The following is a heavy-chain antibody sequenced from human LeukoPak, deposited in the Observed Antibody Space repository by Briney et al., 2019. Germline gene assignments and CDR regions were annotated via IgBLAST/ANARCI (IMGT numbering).Heavy chain of an antibody. Sequence: SETLSLTCTVSGGSISSSSYYWGWIRQPPGKGLEWIGSIYYSGSTYYNPSLKSRVTISVHTSKNQFSLKLSSVTAADTAVYYCARHSGPYYDFWSGYYNEPMAYFDYWGQGTLVTVSS. V-gene: IGHV4-39*01. CDR1: GGSISSSSYY. CDR2: IYYSGST. D-gene: IGHD3-3*01. J-gene: IGHJ4*02. CDR3: ARHSGPYYDFWSGYYNEPMAYFDY.